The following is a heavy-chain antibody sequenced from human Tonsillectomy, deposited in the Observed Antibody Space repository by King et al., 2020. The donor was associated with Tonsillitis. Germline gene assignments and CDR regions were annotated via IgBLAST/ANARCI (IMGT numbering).Heavy chain of an antibody. J-gene: IGHJ6*03. D-gene: IGHD2-15*01. CDR3: ASQIREGVYSFMDV. CDR1: GHTFTNRY. CDR2: ITPFNGHT. Sequence: QLVQSGAEVKKTGSSVKVSCKASGHTFTNRYLHWVRQAPGQALEWMGWITPFNGHTNYAQKFQDRVTITRDRSMSTAYMELSSLRSEDTAMYYCASQIREGVYSFMDVWGKGTTVTVSS. V-gene: IGHV1-45*02.